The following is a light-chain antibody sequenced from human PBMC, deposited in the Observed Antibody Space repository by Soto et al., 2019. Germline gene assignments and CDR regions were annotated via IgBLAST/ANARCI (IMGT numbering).Light chain of an antibody. V-gene: IGLV2-14*01. CDR2: EVS. CDR3: SSYTTTSTLV. Sequence: QSVLTQPASVSGSPGQSITISCIGTSSDIGYYNYVSWYQQHPGKDPKLMIYEVSTRPSGVSNRFSGSKSGNTASLIISGLQAEDEADYYCSSYTTTSTLVFGGGTKLTVL. CDR1: SSDIGYYNY. J-gene: IGLJ2*01.